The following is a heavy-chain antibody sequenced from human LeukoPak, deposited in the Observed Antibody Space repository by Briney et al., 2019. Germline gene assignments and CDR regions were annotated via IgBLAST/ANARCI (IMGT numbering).Heavy chain of an antibody. Sequence: PGGSLRLSCAASGFTFSSYTMSWVRQAPGKGLEWVSTITTSDGNTYYADSVKGRFTVSRDNSKNTLYLQMNSLRAEDTAVYYCARAGYSYGYDYWGQGTLVTVSS. CDR2: ITTSDGNT. CDR1: GFTFSSYT. V-gene: IGHV3-23*01. J-gene: IGHJ4*02. D-gene: IGHD5-18*01. CDR3: ARAGYSYGYDY.